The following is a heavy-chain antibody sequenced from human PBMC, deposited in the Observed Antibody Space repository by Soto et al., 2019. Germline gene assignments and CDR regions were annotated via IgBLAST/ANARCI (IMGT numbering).Heavy chain of an antibody. V-gene: IGHV4-31*03. CDR2: IYYSGST. J-gene: IGHJ4*02. CDR3: ARGWLVTPHFDY. CDR1: GGSISSGGYY. Sequence: QVQLQESGPGLVKPSQTLSLTCTVSGGSISSGGYYWSWIRRHPGKGLEWIGYIYYSGSTYYNPSLKSRVTISVDTSKSQFSRKLSSVTAADTAVYYCARGWLVTPHFDYWGQGTLVTVSS. D-gene: IGHD3-9*01.